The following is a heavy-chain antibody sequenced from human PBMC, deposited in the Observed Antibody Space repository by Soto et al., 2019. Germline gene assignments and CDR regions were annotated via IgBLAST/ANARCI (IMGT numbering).Heavy chain of an antibody. J-gene: IGHJ4*02. V-gene: IGHV3-64*01. CDR2: ISSNGGST. CDR3: ARVRVVRYPFVYYFDY. CDR1: GFTFSSYA. Sequence: GGSLRLSCAASGFTFSSYAMHWVRQAPGKGLEYVSAISSNGGSTYYANSVKGRFTISRDNSKNTLYLQMGSLRAEDMAVYYCARVRVVRYPFVYYFDYWGQGTLVTVSS. D-gene: IGHD2-15*01.